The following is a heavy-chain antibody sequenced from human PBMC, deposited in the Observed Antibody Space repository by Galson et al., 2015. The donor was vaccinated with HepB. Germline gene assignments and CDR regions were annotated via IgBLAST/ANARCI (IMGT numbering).Heavy chain of an antibody. Sequence: SLRLSCAASGFTFSSYAMSWVRQAPGKGLEWVSVISGSGGSTYYADFVKGRFTISRDNSKNTLYLQMNSLSAEDTAVYHCAKVISGVRTGGLDIWGQGTMVTVSS. CDR1: GFTFSSYA. J-gene: IGHJ3*02. CDR3: AKVISGVRTGGLDI. V-gene: IGHV3-23*01. CDR2: ISGSGGST. D-gene: IGHD2-15*01.